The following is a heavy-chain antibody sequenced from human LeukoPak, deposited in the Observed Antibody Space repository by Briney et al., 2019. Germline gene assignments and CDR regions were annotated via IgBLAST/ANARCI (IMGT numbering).Heavy chain of an antibody. J-gene: IGHJ4*02. D-gene: IGHD5-24*01. CDR3: ARTKEMATISYFDS. CDR1: GFTFSSYG. V-gene: IGHV3-48*04. CDR2: IDSSGSTI. Sequence: GGSLRLSCAASGFTFSSYGMSWVRQAPGKGLEWVSYIDSSGSTIHYADSVKGRFTISRDNAKNSLYLQMNSLRAEDTAVYYCARTKEMATISYFDSWGQGTLVTVSS.